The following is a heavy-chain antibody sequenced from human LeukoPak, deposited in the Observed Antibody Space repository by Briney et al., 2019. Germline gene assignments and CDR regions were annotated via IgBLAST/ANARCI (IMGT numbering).Heavy chain of an antibody. CDR1: GYSSTSFW. Sequence: GESLKISCKGSGYSSTSFWSGWVRQMPGKGLEWMGIIYPGDSDTRYSPSFQGQVTTSADKSISTVYLQWSSLKASDTAIYYCATGHPLGYFDLWGRGTLVTVSS. V-gene: IGHV5-51*01. CDR3: ATGHPLGYFDL. J-gene: IGHJ2*01. CDR2: IYPGDSDT.